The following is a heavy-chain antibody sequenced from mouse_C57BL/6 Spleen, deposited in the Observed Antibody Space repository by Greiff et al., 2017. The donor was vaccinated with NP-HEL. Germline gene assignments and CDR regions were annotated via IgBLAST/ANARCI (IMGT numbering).Heavy chain of an antibody. CDR2: ISSGGSYT. Sequence: EVHLVESGGDLVKPGGSLTLSCAASGFTFSSYGMSWVRQTPDKRLEWVATISSGGSYTYYPDSVKGRFTISRDNAKNTLYLQMSSLKSEDTAMYYCARRRNWESFDYWGQGTTLTVSS. V-gene: IGHV5-6*01. J-gene: IGHJ2*01. CDR3: ARRRNWESFDY. CDR1: GFTFSSYG. D-gene: IGHD4-1*01.